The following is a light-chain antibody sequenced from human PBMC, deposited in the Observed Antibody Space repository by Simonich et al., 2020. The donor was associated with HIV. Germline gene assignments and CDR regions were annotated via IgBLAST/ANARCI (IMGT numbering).Light chain of an antibody. CDR3: SSFTSSSTYV. CDR1: TSDVGAYNY. J-gene: IGLJ1*01. V-gene: IGLV2-14*03. Sequence: HSALTQPASVSGSPGQSITISCTGTTSDVGAYNYVSWYQHHPGKAPKLMIYDVSQRHSGVANRFSGSKSGNTASLTISGLQAEDEADYYCSSFTSSSTYVFGTGTKVTVL. CDR2: DVS.